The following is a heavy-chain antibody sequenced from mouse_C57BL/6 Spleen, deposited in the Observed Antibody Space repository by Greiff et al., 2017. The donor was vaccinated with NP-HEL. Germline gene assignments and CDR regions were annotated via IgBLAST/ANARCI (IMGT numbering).Heavy chain of an antibody. J-gene: IGHJ4*01. D-gene: IGHD2-1*01. Sequence: EVQGVESGGGLVKPGGSLKLSCAASGFTFSSYAMSWVRQTPEKRLEWVATISDGGSYTYYPDNVKGRFTISRDNAKNNLYLQMSHLKSEDTAMYYCARDDYGNYVGAMDYWGQGTSVTVSS. CDR1: GFTFSSYA. CDR2: ISDGGSYT. CDR3: ARDDYGNYVGAMDY. V-gene: IGHV5-4*01.